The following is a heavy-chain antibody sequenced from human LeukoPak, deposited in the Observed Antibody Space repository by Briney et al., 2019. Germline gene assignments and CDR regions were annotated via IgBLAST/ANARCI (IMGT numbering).Heavy chain of an antibody. J-gene: IGHJ3*01. V-gene: IGHV4-4*07. Sequence: SETLSLTCTVSGGSISSYYWSWIRQPPGKGPEWIGRIYTSGSTNYNPSLKSRVTMSVDTSKNQFSLKLSSVTAADTAVYYCARESPMIPLAVWGQGTMVTVSS. CDR2: IYTSGST. CDR3: ARESPMIPLAV. D-gene: IGHD3-22*01. CDR1: GGSISSYY.